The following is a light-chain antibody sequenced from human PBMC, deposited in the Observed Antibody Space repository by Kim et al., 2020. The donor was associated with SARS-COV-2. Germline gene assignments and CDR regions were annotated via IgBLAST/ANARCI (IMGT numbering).Light chain of an antibody. Sequence: ASVGDRVTITCRASQSISSLLAWYQQKPGKAPKLLIYKASSLESGVPSRFSGSGSGTEFTLTISSLQPDDFATYYCQQYNSYSGTFGQGTKVDIK. V-gene: IGKV1-5*03. CDR3: QQYNSYSGT. CDR2: KAS. J-gene: IGKJ1*01. CDR1: QSISSL.